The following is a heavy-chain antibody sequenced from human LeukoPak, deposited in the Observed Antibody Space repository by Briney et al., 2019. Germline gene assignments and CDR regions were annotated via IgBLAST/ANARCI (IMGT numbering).Heavy chain of an antibody. CDR2: IYYSGST. J-gene: IGHJ4*02. CDR1: GGSISSGDYY. Sequence: PSKTLSLTCTVSGGSISSGDYYWSWIRQPPGKGLEWIGYIYYSGSTYYKPSLKSRVTISVDTSKNQFSLKLSSVTAADTAVYYCARARDYYDSSIIDYWGQGTLVTVSS. D-gene: IGHD3-22*01. CDR3: ARARDYYDSSIIDY. V-gene: IGHV4-30-4*01.